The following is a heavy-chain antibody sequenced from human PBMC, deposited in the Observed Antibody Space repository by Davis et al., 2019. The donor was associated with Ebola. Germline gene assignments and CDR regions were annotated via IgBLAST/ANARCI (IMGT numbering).Heavy chain of an antibody. D-gene: IGHD2-15*01. V-gene: IGHV4-39*07. CDR2: IYYSGST. CDR3: ASPFLLRGVFDL. CDR1: GGSISSSSYY. Sequence: PSETLSLTCTVSGGSISSSSYYWGWIRQPPGKGLEWIGSIYYSGSTYYNPSLKSRVTISVDTAKNQFSLKLSSVTAADTAVYYCASPFLLRGVFDLWGQGTMVTVSS. J-gene: IGHJ3*01.